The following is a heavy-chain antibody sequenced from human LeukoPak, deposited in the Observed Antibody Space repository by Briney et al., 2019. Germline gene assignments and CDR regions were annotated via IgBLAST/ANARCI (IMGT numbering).Heavy chain of an antibody. Sequence: GESLKISCKGSGYTFTSYWIGWVRQMPGEGLEWRGIIYPGDSDTRYSPSFQGQVTISADKSISTAYLQWSSLKASDTAMYYCARRVDSSGKAFDYWGQGTLVTVSS. CDR1: GYTFTSYW. CDR2: IYPGDSDT. CDR3: ARRVDSSGKAFDY. D-gene: IGHD3-22*01. V-gene: IGHV5-51*01. J-gene: IGHJ4*02.